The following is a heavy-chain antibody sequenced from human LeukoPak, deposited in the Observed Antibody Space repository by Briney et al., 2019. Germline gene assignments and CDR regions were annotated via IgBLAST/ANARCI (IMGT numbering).Heavy chain of an antibody. CDR1: GFSFDTFGMR. CDR2: IDWDDDK. J-gene: IGHJ4*02. CDR3: ARGWGRFDD. D-gene: IGHD7-27*01. Sequence: ESGPTLVNPTQTLTVTCTFSGFSFDTFGMRVSWIRQPPGKALEWLGRIDWDDDKLYSTSLKTRLTISKDTSKNKVVLTMTNMDPVDTATYYCARGWGRFDDWGQGTLLTVSS. V-gene: IGHV2-70*04.